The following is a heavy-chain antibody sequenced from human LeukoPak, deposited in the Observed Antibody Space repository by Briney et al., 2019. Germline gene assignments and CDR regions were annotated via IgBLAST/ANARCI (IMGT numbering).Heavy chain of an antibody. D-gene: IGHD3-10*01. J-gene: IGHJ4*02. CDR3: VKDDSSMIRGFYF. Sequence: PGGSLRLSCAASGFTFDDYGMSWVRHAPGKGLEWVSTISGSGGSTYYVYSVKGRFTISRDNSKNTLFLQMNSLRAEDTAVYYCVKDDSSMIRGFYFWGQGSLVTVSS. CDR2: ISGSGGST. V-gene: IGHV3-23*01. CDR1: GFTFDDYG.